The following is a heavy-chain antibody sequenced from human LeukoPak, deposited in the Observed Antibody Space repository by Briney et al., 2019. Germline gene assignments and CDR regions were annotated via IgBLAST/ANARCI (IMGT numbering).Heavy chain of an antibody. D-gene: IGHD3-16*01. CDR3: ARGLKQTYYYYYMDV. V-gene: IGHV4-59*01. CDR2: IYYSGST. CDR1: GGSISSYY. J-gene: IGHJ6*03. Sequence: SETLSLNCTVSGGSISSYYWSWIRQPPGKGLEWIGYIYYSGSTNYNPSLKSRVTISVDTSKNQFSLKLSSVTAADTAVYYCARGLKQTYYYYYMDVWGKGTTVTVSS.